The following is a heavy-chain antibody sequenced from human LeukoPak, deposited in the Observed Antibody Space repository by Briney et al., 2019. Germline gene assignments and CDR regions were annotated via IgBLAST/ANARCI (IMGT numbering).Heavy chain of an antibody. Sequence: AGGSLRLSCAVSGFTFSSHWMHWVRQAQGKGLVWVSRINHDGSDTIYADSVKGRFTISRDNAKNTLYLQMNSLRAEDTAVYYCARVTTTYAFDIWGQGTMVTVSS. D-gene: IGHD4-17*01. CDR3: ARVTTTYAFDI. V-gene: IGHV3-74*01. CDR1: GFTFSSHW. J-gene: IGHJ3*02. CDR2: INHDGSDT.